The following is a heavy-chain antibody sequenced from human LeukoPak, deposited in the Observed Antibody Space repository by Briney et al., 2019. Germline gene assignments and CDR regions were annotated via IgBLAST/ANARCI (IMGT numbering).Heavy chain of an antibody. CDR3: ARESWFGEPTTKNFDY. CDR1: GFTFSNYW. D-gene: IGHD3-10*01. CDR2: INSDGTNT. Sequence: GGSPRLSCEPTGFTFSNYWMHWVRQSPGKGLVWVSRINSDGTNTRYADSVKGRFTISRDNAKNTLYLQMNSLRAEDTALYYCARESWFGEPTTKNFDYWGQGTLVTVSS. J-gene: IGHJ4*02. V-gene: IGHV3-74*01.